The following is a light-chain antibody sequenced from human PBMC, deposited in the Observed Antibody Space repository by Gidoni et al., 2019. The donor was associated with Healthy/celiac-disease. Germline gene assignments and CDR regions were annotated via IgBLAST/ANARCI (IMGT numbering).Light chain of an antibody. V-gene: IGKV1-39*01. CDR1: QSISTY. CDR3: QQSYTTPVT. J-gene: IGKJ5*01. Sequence: RVTITCRASQSISTYLNWYQQKPGKAPKFLIYTASTLQSGVPSRFSGSGSGTDFTLTISSLQPEDFATYYCQQSYTTPVTFGQGTRLEIK. CDR2: TAS.